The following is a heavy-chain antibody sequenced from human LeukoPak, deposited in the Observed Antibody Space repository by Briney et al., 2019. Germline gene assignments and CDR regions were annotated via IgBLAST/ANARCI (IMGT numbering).Heavy chain of an antibody. J-gene: IGHJ4*02. Sequence: PGRSLRLSCVASGFTFSRYGMLWGPQAPGKGLEWVAVIWYDRSIRKYADSVKGRFTISRDNSKNTVYLQMDSLRGEDTTVYYCATWSGAATPVKLVYWGQGTLVTVSS. CDR3: ATWSGAATPVKLVY. D-gene: IGHD3-3*01. V-gene: IGHV3-33*01. CDR2: IWYDRSIR. CDR1: GFTFSRYG.